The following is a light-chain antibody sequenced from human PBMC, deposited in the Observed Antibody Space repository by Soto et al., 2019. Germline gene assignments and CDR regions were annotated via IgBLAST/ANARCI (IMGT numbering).Light chain of an antibody. J-gene: IGKJ1*01. CDR1: QTITNW. CDR2: DAS. Sequence: DIQLTQSPSILSASVVDRFTITFRSSQTITNWLAWYQQKPLKAPRLLIYDASSLESWVPSRFSGSGSGTEFTLTISSLQSEDFATYYCQQYKSFWTFGQGTKVDI. V-gene: IGKV1-5*01. CDR3: QQYKSFWT.